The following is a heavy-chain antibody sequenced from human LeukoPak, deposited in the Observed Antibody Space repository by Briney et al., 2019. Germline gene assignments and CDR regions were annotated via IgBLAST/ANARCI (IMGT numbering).Heavy chain of an antibody. D-gene: IGHD6-13*01. V-gene: IGHV1-58*02. CDR1: GFTFTSSA. CDR3: AARGGQQLAQGRYYYYGMDV. J-gene: IGHJ6*02. Sequence: GTSVKVSCKASGFTFTSSAMQWVRQARGQRLEWIGWIVVGSGNTNYAQKFQERVTITRDMSTSTAYMELSSLRPEDTAVYYCAARGGQQLAQGRYYYYGMDVWGQGTTVTVSS. CDR2: IVVGSGNT.